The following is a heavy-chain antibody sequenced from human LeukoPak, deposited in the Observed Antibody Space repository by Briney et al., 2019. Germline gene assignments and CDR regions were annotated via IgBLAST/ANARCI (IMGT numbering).Heavy chain of an antibody. Sequence: PSETLSLTCTVSGGSISSYYWSWVRQPPGKGLEWIGFVYYTGSTNYSPSLKSRVTISVDASKNQFSLKLRSVTAADTAVYYCARISSSNWYNERGAFDVWGQGTMVTVSS. CDR3: ARISSSNWYNERGAFDV. CDR1: GGSISSYY. V-gene: IGHV4-59*01. J-gene: IGHJ3*01. D-gene: IGHD6-13*01. CDR2: VYYTGST.